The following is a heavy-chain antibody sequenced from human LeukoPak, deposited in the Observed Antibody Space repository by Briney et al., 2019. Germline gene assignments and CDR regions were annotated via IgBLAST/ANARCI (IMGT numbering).Heavy chain of an antibody. CDR1: GVSFSGYY. CDR2: INHSGST. D-gene: IGHD2-2*01. V-gene: IGHV4-34*01. Sequence: SETLSLTCAVYGVSFSGYYWSWIRQPPGKGLEWIGEINHSGSTNYNPSLKSRVTISVDTSKNQFSLKLSSVTAADTAVYYCASLWPYQLSAFDIWGQGTMVTVSS. CDR3: ASLWPYQLSAFDI. J-gene: IGHJ3*02.